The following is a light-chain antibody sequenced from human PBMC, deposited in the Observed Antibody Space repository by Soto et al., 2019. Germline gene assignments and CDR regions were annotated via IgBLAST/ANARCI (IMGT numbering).Light chain of an antibody. V-gene: IGKV1-39*01. Sequence: LKMTHFPSARSASVGDRVTITCRVSQGIRNDLGWYQQKPGKAPNLLVYAASSLQSGVPSRFTGSGSGTDFTLTISSLQPEDFATYFCQQSYTTAITFGQGTRLEN. CDR2: AAS. CDR1: QGIRND. J-gene: IGKJ5*01. CDR3: QQSYTTAIT.